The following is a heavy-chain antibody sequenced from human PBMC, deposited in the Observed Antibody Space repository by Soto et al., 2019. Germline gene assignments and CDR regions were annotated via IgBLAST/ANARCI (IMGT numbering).Heavy chain of an antibody. CDR3: ARIRSIFSGGRNDD. J-gene: IGHJ4*02. CDR1: GGSLSTYY. V-gene: IGHV4-59*08. CDR2: VHDRATT. D-gene: IGHD2-15*01. Sequence: QVHLQESGPGLVKPSETLSLTCTVSGGSLSTYYWSWIRQPPGKGLEWIGYVHDRATTRYNPALRTRVTISADTSKNRFSLSLRSVTAADTAVYFCARIRSIFSGGRNDDWGQGILVTVSA.